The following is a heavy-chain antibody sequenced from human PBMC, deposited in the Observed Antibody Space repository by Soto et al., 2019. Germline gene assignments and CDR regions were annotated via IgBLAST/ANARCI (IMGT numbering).Heavy chain of an antibody. Sequence: ASVKVSCKASGGTFSSYAISWVRQATGQGLEWMGGIIPIFGTANYAQKFQGRVTITADESTSTAYMELSSLRSEDTAVYYCAICFRGGDADLFDPCGQGTLVTVSS. D-gene: IGHD2-21*02. V-gene: IGHV1-69*13. CDR2: IIPIFGTA. CDR3: AICFRGGDADLFDP. J-gene: IGHJ5*02. CDR1: GGTFSSYA.